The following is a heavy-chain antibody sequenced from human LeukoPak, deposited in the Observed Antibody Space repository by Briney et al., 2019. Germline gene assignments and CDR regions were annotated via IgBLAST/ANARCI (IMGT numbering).Heavy chain of an antibody. D-gene: IGHD6-13*01. CDR1: GFTFSNYG. CDR2: LQNHGGDI. Sequence: GGSLRLSCSASGFTFSNYGMHWVRQAPDKGLEWVAFLQNHGGDIHYADSVKGRFTISRDNSKNTLYLQMNSLRAEDTAVYYCAKGGLGCGYSSSCSNFDYWGQGTLVTVSS. CDR3: AKGGLGCGYSSSCSNFDY. J-gene: IGHJ4*02. V-gene: IGHV3-30*02.